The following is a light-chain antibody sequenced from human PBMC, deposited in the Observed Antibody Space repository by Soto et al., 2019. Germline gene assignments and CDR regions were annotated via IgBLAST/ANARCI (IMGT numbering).Light chain of an antibody. CDR1: SSDVGGYNY. CDR2: EVT. CDR3: SSYTSSSTLV. V-gene: IGLV2-8*01. Sequence: QSALTQPPSASGSPGQSVTISCTGTSSDVGGYNYVSWYQQHPGKAPKLIIYEVTKRPSGVPDRFSGSKSGNTASLTVSGLLAEDEADYYCSSYTSSSTLVFGGGTKLTVL. J-gene: IGLJ2*01.